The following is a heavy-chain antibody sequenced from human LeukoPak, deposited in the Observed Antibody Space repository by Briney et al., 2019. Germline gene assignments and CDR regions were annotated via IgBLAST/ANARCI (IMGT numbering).Heavy chain of an antibody. J-gene: IGHJ4*02. D-gene: IGHD3-10*01. CDR1: GASVSSSTYS. V-gene: IGHV4-61*01. CDR2: IYYSGST. Sequence: SEALSLTCAVSGASVSSSTYSWSWIRQPPGKTLEWIAYIYYSGSTTYYPSLKSRVTISLDTSKNQFSLKLTSVTAADTAVYYCASDYGSGSYRFDYWGQGTLVTVSS. CDR3: ASDYGSGSYRFDY.